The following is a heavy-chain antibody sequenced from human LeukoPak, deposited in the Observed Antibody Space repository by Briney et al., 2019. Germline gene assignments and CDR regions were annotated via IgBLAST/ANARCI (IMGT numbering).Heavy chain of an antibody. J-gene: IGHJ3*01. CDR3: ARDHNVADV. V-gene: IGHV3-7*01. Sequence: PGGSLRLSCAASGFTFSDYYMSWIRQAPGKGLEWVANLNQDGSVQLYGDSVRGRFTISRDNAKNSVYIQMNSLRVEDTAMYYCARDHNVADVWGQGTMVTVSS. CDR2: LNQDGSVQ. CDR1: GFTFSDYY. D-gene: IGHD2-8*01.